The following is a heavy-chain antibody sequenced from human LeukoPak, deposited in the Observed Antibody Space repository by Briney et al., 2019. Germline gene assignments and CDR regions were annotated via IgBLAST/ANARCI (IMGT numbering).Heavy chain of an antibody. D-gene: IGHD3-10*01. Sequence: GESLKISCKGSGYSFTSYWIGWVRQMPGKGLEWMGIIYPGDSDTRYSPSFQGQATISADKSISTAYLQWSSLKASDTAMYYCARSGLWFGELSDWFDPWGQGTLVTVSS. CDR2: IYPGDSDT. V-gene: IGHV5-51*01. J-gene: IGHJ5*02. CDR1: GYSFTSYW. CDR3: ARSGLWFGELSDWFDP.